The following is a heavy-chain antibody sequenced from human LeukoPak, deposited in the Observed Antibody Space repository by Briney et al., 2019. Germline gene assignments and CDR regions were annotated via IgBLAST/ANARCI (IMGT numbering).Heavy chain of an antibody. D-gene: IGHD4-17*01. CDR3: AKGGAHGDFDY. V-gene: IGHV3-21*04. CDR2: ISSSSSHI. J-gene: IGHJ4*02. Sequence: GGSLRLSCVASGFTFSSYSMNWVRQAPGRGLEWVSSISSSSSHIYYGDSVKGRFTMSRDNAKNSLYLQMDSLRAEDTAVYYCAKGGAHGDFDYWGQGTLVTVSS. CDR1: GFTFSSYS.